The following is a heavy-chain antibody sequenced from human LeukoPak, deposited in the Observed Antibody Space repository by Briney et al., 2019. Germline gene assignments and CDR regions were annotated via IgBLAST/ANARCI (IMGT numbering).Heavy chain of an antibody. CDR3: ARDLFPGYSIGYHYGY. V-gene: IGHV3-66*01. Sequence: PRGSLRLSCAASGFTVTNNYMSWVRQAPGKGLEWVSIISGGGSIYYADSVKGRFTISRDNSKNTVFLRMNSLRAEDTAVYYCARDLFPGYSIGYHYGYWGRGTRVTVSS. J-gene: IGHJ4*02. CDR2: ISGGGSI. CDR1: GFTVTNNY. D-gene: IGHD5-12*01.